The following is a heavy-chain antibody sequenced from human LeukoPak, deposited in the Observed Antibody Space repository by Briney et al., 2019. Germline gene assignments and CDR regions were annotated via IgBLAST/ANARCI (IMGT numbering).Heavy chain of an antibody. V-gene: IGHV4-34*01. CDR2: INHSGST. D-gene: IGHD5-18*01. CDR3: ARGLGYSYGYTPVYFDY. CDR1: GGSFSGYY. J-gene: IGHJ4*02. Sequence: SETLSLTCAVYGGSFSGYYWSWIRQPPGKGLEWIGEINHSGSTNYNPSLKSRVTISVDTSKNQFSLKLSSVTAADTAVYYCARGLGYSYGYTPVYFDYWGQGTLVTVSS.